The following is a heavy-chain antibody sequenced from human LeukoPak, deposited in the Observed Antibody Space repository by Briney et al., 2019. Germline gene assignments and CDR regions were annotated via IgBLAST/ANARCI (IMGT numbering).Heavy chain of an antibody. V-gene: IGHV4-34*01. CDR1: GGSFSGYY. CDR2: INHSGST. J-gene: IGHJ6*03. CDR3: ARVQEGYCSGGSCSARKDYYYYYMDV. D-gene: IGHD2-15*01. Sequence: SETLSLTCAVYGGSFSGYYWSWIRQPPGKGLEWIGEINHSGSTNYNPSLKSRVTISVDTSKNQFSLKLSSVTAADTAVYYCARVQEGYCSGGSCSARKDYYYYYMDVWGKGTTVTVSS.